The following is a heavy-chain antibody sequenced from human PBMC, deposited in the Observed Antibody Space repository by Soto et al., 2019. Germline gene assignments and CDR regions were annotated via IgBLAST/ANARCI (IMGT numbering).Heavy chain of an antibody. CDR3: XXDLSVXGXGXXFDI. V-gene: IGHV3-30-3*01. D-gene: IGHD6-19*01. Sequence: XGSLRLSXXXSGFXFSSXXXXXXXXXPXKXXEWXXVIIYDGSNKYYADSVKGRFTISRDNSKNTLYLQMNSLRAEDTXVYYXXXDLSVXGXGXXFDIWGQGTMVXVSS. CDR1: GFXFSSXX. J-gene: IGHJ3*02. CDR2: IIYDGSNK.